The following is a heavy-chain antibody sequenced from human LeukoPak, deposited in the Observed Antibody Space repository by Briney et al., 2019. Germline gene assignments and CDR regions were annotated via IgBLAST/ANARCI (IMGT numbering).Heavy chain of an antibody. CDR3: ARSYDSSGYYYREEAYFDY. J-gene: IGHJ4*02. CDR1: GGTFSSYA. V-gene: IGHV1-69*05. D-gene: IGHD3-22*01. CDR2: IIPIFGTA. Sequence: ASVKVSCKASGGTFSSYAISWVRQAPGQGLEWMGGIIPIFGTANYAQKFQGRVTITTDESTSTAYMELSSLRSEDTAVYYCARSYDSSGYYYREEAYFDYWGQGTLATVSS.